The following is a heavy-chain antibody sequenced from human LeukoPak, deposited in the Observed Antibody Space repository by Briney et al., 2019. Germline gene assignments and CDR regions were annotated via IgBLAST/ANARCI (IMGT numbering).Heavy chain of an antibody. CDR2: IYYSGST. J-gene: IGHJ4*02. V-gene: IGHV4-61*01. CDR1: GGSVSSGSYY. Sequence: SETLSLTCTVSGGSVSSGSYYWSWIRQPPGKGLEWIGYIYYSGSTNYNPSLKSRVTISVDTSKNQFSLKLSSVTAADTAVYYCARGSYYYDSSGYSIDYWVQGTLVTVSS. CDR3: ARGSYYYDSSGYSIDY. D-gene: IGHD3-22*01.